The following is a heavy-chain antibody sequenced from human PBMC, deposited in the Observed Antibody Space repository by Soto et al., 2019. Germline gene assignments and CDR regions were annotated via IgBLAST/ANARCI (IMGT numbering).Heavy chain of an antibody. D-gene: IGHD3-10*01. J-gene: IGHJ4*02. CDR1: GFSLRTSGVG. V-gene: IGHV2-5*04. Sequence: GSGPTLVNPTQTLTLTCTFSGFSLRTSGVGVGWIRQPPGKALEWLALIYWNDDERYSPSLKSRVTITKDTSKNQVVLTMTNMDPVDTATYYCVFDTDYGSKFDYRGQATLVTVSS. CDR3: VFDTDYGSKFDY. CDR2: IYWNDDE.